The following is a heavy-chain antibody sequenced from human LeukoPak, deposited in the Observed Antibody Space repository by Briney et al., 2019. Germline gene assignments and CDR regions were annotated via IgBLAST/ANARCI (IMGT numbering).Heavy chain of an antibody. J-gene: IGHJ3*02. CDR1: GFIFKNYG. CDR2: ITGSGTT. D-gene: IGHD1-26*01. V-gene: IGHV3-23*01. Sequence: GGSLRLSCAASGFIFKNYGMSWVRQAPGKGLEWVSFITGSGTTYYADFVKGRFTISRDNAENTLYLQMNSLRAEDTAVYYCARDQWELRANAFDIWGQGTMVTVSS. CDR3: ARDQWELRANAFDI.